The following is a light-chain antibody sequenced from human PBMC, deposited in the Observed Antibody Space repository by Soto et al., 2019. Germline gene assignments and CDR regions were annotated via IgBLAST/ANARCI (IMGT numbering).Light chain of an antibody. CDR3: QQYNGYPLT. CDR2: AAS. Sequence: DIQMTQSPSSLSASVGDRVTISCRASQRISTWLAWYQQKPGEAPKSLIYAASTLQSGVPSRFSGSGSGTDFTLTISSLQPEHIGTYYCQQYNGYPLTFGGGTRVEVK. V-gene: IGKV1D-16*01. CDR1: QRISTW. J-gene: IGKJ4*01.